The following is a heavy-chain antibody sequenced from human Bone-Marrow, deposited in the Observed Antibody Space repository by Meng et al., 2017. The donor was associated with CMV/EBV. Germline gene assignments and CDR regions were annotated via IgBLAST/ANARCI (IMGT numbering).Heavy chain of an antibody. J-gene: IGHJ4*02. D-gene: IGHD3-10*01. Sequence: GGSLRLSCAASGFSFSSYGMSWVRQAPGKGLEWVAFIRYDGSNKYYADSVKGRFTISRDNSKNTLYPQMNSLRAEDTAVYYCAKDYYYGSGSYYYFDYWGQGKLVNVSS. CDR2: IRYDGSNK. CDR1: GFSFSSYG. V-gene: IGHV3-30*02. CDR3: AKDYYYGSGSYYYFDY.